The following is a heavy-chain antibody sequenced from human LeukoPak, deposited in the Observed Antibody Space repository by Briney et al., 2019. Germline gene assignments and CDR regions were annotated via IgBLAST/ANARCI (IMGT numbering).Heavy chain of an antibody. D-gene: IGHD7-27*01. J-gene: IGHJ4*02. Sequence: PGGFLRLSCAASGFSFSRYWMSWVRQAPGKGLEWVANIKQDGSDKYYAESVKGRFTISRDNAKNSLYLQMNSLRVDDTAVFYCARETTGDPFDYWGQGTLVTVSS. CDR1: GFSFSRYW. CDR3: ARETTGDPFDY. V-gene: IGHV3-7*01. CDR2: IKQDGSDK.